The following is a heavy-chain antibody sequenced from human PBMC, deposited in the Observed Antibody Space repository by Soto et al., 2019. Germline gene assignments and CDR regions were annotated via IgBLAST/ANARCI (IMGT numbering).Heavy chain of an antibody. V-gene: IGHV3-13*01. Sequence: GGSLRLSCAASGFTFSNYDMHWVRQVTGKGLEWVSGITTAGDTYYPGSVKGRFTISREKAKNSLYLQMNNLSAGDTAVYYCARELHGGSYGMDVWVPGTTGTVSS. CDR3: ARELHGGSYGMDV. CDR2: ITTAGDT. CDR1: GFTFSNYD. J-gene: IGHJ6*02.